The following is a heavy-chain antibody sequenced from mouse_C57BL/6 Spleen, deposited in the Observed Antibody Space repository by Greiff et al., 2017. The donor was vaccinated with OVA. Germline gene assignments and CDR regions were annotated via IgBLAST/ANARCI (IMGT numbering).Heavy chain of an antibody. CDR3: AGGGGGY. CDR2: ISDGSSYT. Sequence: EVQLQQSGGGLVKPGGSLKLSCAASGFTFSSYAMSWVRQTPEKRLEWVATISDGSSYTYYPDNVKGRFTISRDNAKNNLYLQMSHLKSEDTAMYYCAGGGGGYWGQGTTLTVSS. CDR1: GFTFSSYA. V-gene: IGHV5-4*01. J-gene: IGHJ2*01.